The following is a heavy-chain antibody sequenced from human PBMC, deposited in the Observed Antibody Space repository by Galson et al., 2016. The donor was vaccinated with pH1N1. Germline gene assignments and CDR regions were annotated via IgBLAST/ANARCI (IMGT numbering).Heavy chain of an antibody. CDR2: LYDDGNT. V-gene: IGHV3-66*02. D-gene: IGHD3-16*01. CDR3: AGRVNVNLAED. Sequence: SLRLSCAASGFIIRSNYMNWVRQAPGKGLEWVSILYDDGNTYYAESVKGRFTISRDNSKNMLHLQMNSLRTDDTAVYYCAGRVNVNLAEDWGQGTLVTVSS. CDR1: GFIIRSNY. J-gene: IGHJ4*02.